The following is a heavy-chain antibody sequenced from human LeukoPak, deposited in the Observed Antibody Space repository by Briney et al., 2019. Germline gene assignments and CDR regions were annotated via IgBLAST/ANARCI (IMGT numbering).Heavy chain of an antibody. CDR2: INPSGGST. D-gene: IGHD4-23*01. V-gene: IGHV1-46*01. CDR3: AREGRKDGGENDSSLDY. Sequence: GASVKDSCKASGYTFTSYYMQWVRQAPGQGLEWMGIINPSGGSTSYAQKFQGRVTMTRDTSTSTVYMDLSSLRSEDTAVYYCAREGRKDGGENDSSLDYWGQGTLVTVSS. J-gene: IGHJ4*02. CDR1: GYTFTSYY.